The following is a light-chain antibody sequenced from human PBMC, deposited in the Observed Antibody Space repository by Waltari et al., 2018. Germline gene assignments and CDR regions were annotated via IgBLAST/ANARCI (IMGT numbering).Light chain of an antibody. J-gene: IGKJ3*01. CDR1: QGISSR. V-gene: IGKV1-12*01. CDR2: DAS. CDR3: LQVNSFPYT. Sequence: DIQMSQSPSSVSASVGDRVTLTCRASQGISSRLAWYQQKPGKAPQLLISDASSLHSGVPSRFSGSGSGTDFTLTISSLQPEDFATYYCLQVNSFPYTFGPGTKVDFK.